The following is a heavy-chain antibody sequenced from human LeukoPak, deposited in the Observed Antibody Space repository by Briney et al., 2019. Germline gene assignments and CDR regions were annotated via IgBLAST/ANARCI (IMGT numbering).Heavy chain of an antibody. CDR1: GGSISSSSYY. D-gene: IGHD1-26*01. CDR2: IYYSGST. J-gene: IGHJ3*02. Sequence: PSETLSLTCTVSGGSISSSSYYWGWIRQPPGKGLEWIGSIYYSGSTYYNPSLKSRVTISVDTSKNQFSLKLSSVTAADTAVYYCAMGVLVGASLGAFDIWGQGTMVTVSS. V-gene: IGHV4-39*07. CDR3: AMGVLVGASLGAFDI.